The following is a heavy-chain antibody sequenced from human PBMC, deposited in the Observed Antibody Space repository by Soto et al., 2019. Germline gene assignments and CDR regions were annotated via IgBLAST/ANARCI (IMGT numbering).Heavy chain of an antibody. Sequence: LXLSCAGSGFTFSDYYMSWIRQAPGKGPECVSYISTSSGTIDYADSVKGRFTISRDNTKNSLYLQMNSLRAEDTALYDCARAKAGYYYYNGMDGWGQGTTVTVSS. CDR3: ARAKAGYYYYNGMDG. CDR1: GFTFSDYY. V-gene: IGHV3-11*01. J-gene: IGHJ6*01. CDR2: ISTSSGTI.